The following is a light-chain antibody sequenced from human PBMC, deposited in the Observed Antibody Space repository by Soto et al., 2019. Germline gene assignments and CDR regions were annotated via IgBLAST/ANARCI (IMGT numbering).Light chain of an antibody. CDR1: QGISSW. Sequence: DIQMTQSPSSVSASVGDRVTITCRSSQGISSWLAGYQQKPGQAPKLLFYAASSLQSGDPSRVSGSGSWTYFTLTFSSLQPEDFAADYCQQANSFPGTFGGGTKVEIK. V-gene: IGKV1-12*01. CDR2: AAS. J-gene: IGKJ4*01. CDR3: QQANSFPGT.